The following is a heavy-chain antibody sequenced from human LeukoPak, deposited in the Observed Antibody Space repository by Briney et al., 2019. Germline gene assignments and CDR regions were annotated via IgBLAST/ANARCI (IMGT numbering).Heavy chain of an antibody. D-gene: IGHD1-26*01. CDR1: GFTFSSYS. Sequence: GGSLRLSCAASGFTFSSYSMNWVRQAPGKGLEWVSSISSSSSYIYYADSVKGRFTISRDNAKNSLYLKMNSLRAEDTAVYYCAREVIWSGSYQYYFDYWGQGTLVTVSS. CDR3: AREVIWSGSYQYYFDY. V-gene: IGHV3-21*01. J-gene: IGHJ4*02. CDR2: ISSSSSYI.